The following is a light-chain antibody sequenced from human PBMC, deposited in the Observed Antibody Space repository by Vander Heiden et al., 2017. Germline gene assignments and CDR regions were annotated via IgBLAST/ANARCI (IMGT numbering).Light chain of an antibody. Sequence: EIAMTQPPALLSVSPCERAPLSCRANQSDSSNLAWCQQKPGQAPRLLIYGASTRATDVPARFSGSGSGTEFTLTISSLQSQDFAVYYCQQYKNWPLTFGQGTKVEIK. J-gene: IGKJ1*01. CDR2: GAS. CDR3: QQYKNWPLT. CDR1: QSDSSN. V-gene: IGKV3-15*01.